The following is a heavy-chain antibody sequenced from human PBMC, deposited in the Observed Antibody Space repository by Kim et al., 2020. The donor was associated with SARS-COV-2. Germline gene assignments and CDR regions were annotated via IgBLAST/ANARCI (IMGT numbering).Heavy chain of an antibody. D-gene: IGHD6-19*01. V-gene: IGHV3-33*01. CDR2: IWYDGSNK. J-gene: IGHJ4*02. Sequence: GGSLRLSCAASGFTFSSYGMHWVRQAPGKGLEWVAVIWYDGSNKYYADSVKGRFTISRDNSKNTLYLQMNSLRAEDTAVYYCAREIRAVARIQAYFDYWGQGTLVTVSS. CDR3: AREIRAVARIQAYFDY. CDR1: GFTFSSYG.